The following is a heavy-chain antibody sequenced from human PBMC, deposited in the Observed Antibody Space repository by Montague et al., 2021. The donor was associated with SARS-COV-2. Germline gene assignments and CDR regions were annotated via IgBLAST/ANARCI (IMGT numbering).Heavy chain of an antibody. CDR1: FGSISTYY. J-gene: IGHJ5*01. V-gene: IGHV4-59*01. D-gene: IGHD2-21*01. CDR2: IFYNGST. Sequence: SETRSLTCTVSFGSISTYYWSWIRQPPGKGLEWIGFIFYNGSTKYNPSLKRRGSISLDTSKNQFSLKLSSVTAADTAVYYCARQDAWAYCGDECYRGWFDSWGQGTLVTVSS. CDR3: ARQDAWAYCGDECYRGWFDS.